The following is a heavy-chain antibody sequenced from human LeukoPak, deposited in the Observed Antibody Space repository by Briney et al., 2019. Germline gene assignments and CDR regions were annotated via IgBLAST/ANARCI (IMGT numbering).Heavy chain of an antibody. CDR2: INHSGST. CDR1: GGSFSGYY. CDR3: ASHPYYYGSGSHPDNDY. Sequence: SETLSLTCAVYGGSFSGYYWSWIRQPPGKGLEWIGEINHSGSTNYNPSLKSRVTISVDTSKNQFSLKLSSVTAADTAVYYCASHPYYYGSGSHPDNDYWGQGTLVTVSS. V-gene: IGHV4-34*01. J-gene: IGHJ4*02. D-gene: IGHD3-10*01.